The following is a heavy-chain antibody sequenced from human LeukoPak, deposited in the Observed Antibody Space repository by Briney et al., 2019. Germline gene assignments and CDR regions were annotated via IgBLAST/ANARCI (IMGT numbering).Heavy chain of an antibody. CDR2: IYYSGST. Sequence: SETLSLTCSVSGGSISKYYWSWIRQPPGKGLEWIGYIYYSGSTNYNPSLKSRVTISVDTSKNQFSLKLSSVTAADTAVYYCARARRNYGDYGLFDYWGQGTLVTVSS. J-gene: IGHJ4*02. V-gene: IGHV4-59*01. CDR3: ARARRNYGDYGLFDY. CDR1: GGSISKYY. D-gene: IGHD4-17*01.